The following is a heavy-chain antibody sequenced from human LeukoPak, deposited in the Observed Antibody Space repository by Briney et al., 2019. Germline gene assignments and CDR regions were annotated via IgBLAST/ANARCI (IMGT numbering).Heavy chain of an antibody. Sequence: GGSLRLSCAASGFTFSRYWMSWVRQAPGKGLEWVANIKQDGSEKYYVDFVKGRSTISRDNAKNSLYLQMNSLRAEDTAVYYCARDDYYDSSGYYYYYYGMDVWGQGTTVTVSS. V-gene: IGHV3-7*01. CDR1: GFTFSRYW. CDR3: ARDDYYDSSGYYYYYYGMDV. CDR2: IKQDGSEK. D-gene: IGHD3-22*01. J-gene: IGHJ6*02.